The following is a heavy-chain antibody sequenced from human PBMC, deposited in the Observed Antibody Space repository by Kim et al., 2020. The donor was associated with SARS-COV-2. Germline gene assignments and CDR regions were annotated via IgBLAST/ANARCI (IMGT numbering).Heavy chain of an antibody. D-gene: IGHD3-22*01. V-gene: IGHV4-59*08. CDR3: ARRRPVKSYYYDSSGFLFDY. CDR2: IYYSGST. Sequence: SETLSLTCTVSGGSISSYYWSWIRQPPGKGLEWIGYIYYSGSTNYNPSLKSRVTISVDTSKNQFSLKLSSVTAADTAVYYCARRRPVKSYYYDSSGFLFDYWGQGTLVTVSS. CDR1: GGSISSYY. J-gene: IGHJ4*02.